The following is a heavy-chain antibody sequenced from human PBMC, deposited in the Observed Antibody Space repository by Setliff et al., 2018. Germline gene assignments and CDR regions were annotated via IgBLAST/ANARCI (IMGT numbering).Heavy chain of an antibody. CDR1: GLTFSSYA. CDR3: ARARYCSSTSCYYYYYMDV. D-gene: IGHD2-2*01. V-gene: IGHV3-23*01. J-gene: IGHJ6*03. Sequence: GGSLRLSCAASGLTFSSYAMSWVRQAPGKGLEWVSAISGSGGSTYYADSVKGRFTISRDNSKNTLYLQMNSLRAEDTAVYYCARARYCSSTSCYYYYYMDVWGKGTTVTVSS. CDR2: ISGSGGST.